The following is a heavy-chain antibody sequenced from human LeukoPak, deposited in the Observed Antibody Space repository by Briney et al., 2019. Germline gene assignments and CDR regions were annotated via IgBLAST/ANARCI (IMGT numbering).Heavy chain of an antibody. Sequence: GGSLRLPCAASGFTFSSYAMSWVRQAPGKGLEWVSAISGSGGSTYYADSVKGRFTISRDNSKNTLYLQMNSLRAEDTAVYYCAKPYSSGWYVFDYWGQGTLVTVSS. D-gene: IGHD6-19*01. CDR2: ISGSGGST. V-gene: IGHV3-23*01. CDR3: AKPYSSGWYVFDY. CDR1: GFTFSSYA. J-gene: IGHJ4*02.